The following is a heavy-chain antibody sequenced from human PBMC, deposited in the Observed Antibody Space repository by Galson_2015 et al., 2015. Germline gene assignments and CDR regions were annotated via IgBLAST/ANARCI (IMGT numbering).Heavy chain of an antibody. D-gene: IGHD4-17*01. CDR1: GGSISSGGYY. Sequence: TLSLTCTVSGGSISSGGYYWSWIRQHPGKGLEWIGYIYYSGSTYYNPSLKSRVTISVDTSKNQFSLKLSSVTAADTAVYYCARVGDYKGWFDPWGQGTLVTVSS. V-gene: IGHV4-31*03. J-gene: IGHJ5*02. CDR2: IYYSGST. CDR3: ARVGDYKGWFDP.